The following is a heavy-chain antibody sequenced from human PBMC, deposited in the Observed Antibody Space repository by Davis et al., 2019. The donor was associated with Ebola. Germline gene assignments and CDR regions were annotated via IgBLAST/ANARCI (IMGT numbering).Heavy chain of an antibody. V-gene: IGHV1-2*02. CDR1: GYTFTGYY. J-gene: IGHJ3*02. Sequence: ASVKVSCKASGYTFTGYYMHWVRQAPGQGLEWMGWINPNSGGTNYAQKFQGRVTMTRDTSISTAYMELSRLRSDDTAVYYCARVPRTGSRNAFDIWGQGTMVTVSS. CDR2: INPNSGGT. CDR3: ARVPRTGSRNAFDI. D-gene: IGHD7-27*01.